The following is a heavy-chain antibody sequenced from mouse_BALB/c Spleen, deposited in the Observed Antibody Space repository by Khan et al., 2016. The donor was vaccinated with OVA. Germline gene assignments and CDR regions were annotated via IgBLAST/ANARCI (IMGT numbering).Heavy chain of an antibody. CDR2: LDPANGNT. CDR1: GFNIKDTY. V-gene: IGHV14-3*02. D-gene: IGHD4-1*01. J-gene: IGHJ3*01. Sequence: VQLKESGAELVKPGASVKLSCTASGFNIKDTYMHWVKQRPEQGLEWIGRLDPANGNTKYDPKFQDKATITADTSSNTAYLQLSSLTSEDTAVYYCARDYWDVFAYWGQGTLVTVSA. CDR3: ARDYWDVFAY.